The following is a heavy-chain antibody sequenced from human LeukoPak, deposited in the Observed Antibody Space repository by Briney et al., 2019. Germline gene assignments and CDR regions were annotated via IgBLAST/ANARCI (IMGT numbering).Heavy chain of an antibody. V-gene: IGHV4-30-2*01. CDR1: GGSISSGGYY. Sequence: SQTLSLTCTVSGGSISSGGYYWSWIRQPPGKGLEWIGYIYHSGSTYYNPSLKSRVTISVDRSKNQFSLKLSSVTAADTAVYYCAILGDIVVVPAAIEDYYMDVWGKGTTVTVSS. J-gene: IGHJ6*03. CDR3: AILGDIVVVPAAIEDYYMDV. CDR2: IYHSGST. D-gene: IGHD2-2*02.